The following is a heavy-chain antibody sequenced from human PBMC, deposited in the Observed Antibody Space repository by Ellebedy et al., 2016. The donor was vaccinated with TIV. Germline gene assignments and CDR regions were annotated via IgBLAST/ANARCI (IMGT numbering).Heavy chain of an antibody. Sequence: SQTLSLTCAISGDSVSRNSVAWNWIRQSTSRGLEWLGRTHYRSKWFYDYAVSVKSRITINPDTSKNQFSLQLNSVTPEDTAVYYCARGDQWLVIWGQGTQVTVSS. CDR1: GDSVSRNSVA. CDR2: THYRSKWFY. J-gene: IGHJ4*02. D-gene: IGHD6-19*01. CDR3: ARGDQWLVI. V-gene: IGHV6-1*01.